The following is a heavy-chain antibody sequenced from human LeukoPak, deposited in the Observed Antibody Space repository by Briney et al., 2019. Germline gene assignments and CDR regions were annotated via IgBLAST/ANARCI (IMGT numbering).Heavy chain of an antibody. Sequence: PGGSLRLSCAASGFTSSDYYMSWIRQAPGKGLGWVSYIISSGSTIYYADSVKGRFTISTDHATNSLYLQMNSLRAADTAVYYCAWEYYYDRNSYWGQGTLVTVSS. CDR2: IISSGSTI. CDR1: GFTSSDYY. D-gene: IGHD3-22*01. V-gene: IGHV3-11*01. J-gene: IGHJ4*02. CDR3: AWEYYYDRNSY.